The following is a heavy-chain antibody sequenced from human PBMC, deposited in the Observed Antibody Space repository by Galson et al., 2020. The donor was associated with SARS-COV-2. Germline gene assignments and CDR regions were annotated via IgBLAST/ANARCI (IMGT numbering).Heavy chain of an antibody. CDR2: SYVAVAP. CDR1: GFTFSTYA. CDR3: ARDGDMSRYCPGGTCYLNVFDI. J-gene: IGHJ3*02. D-gene: IGHD2-15*01. V-gene: IGHV3-23*03. Sequence: GGSLRLSCAASGFTFSTYAMSWVRQAPGKGLEWVSVSYVAVAPYYADSVKGRFTISRDNSKNTLYLQMNSLRAEDTAVYYCARDGDMSRYCPGGTCYLNVFDIWGQGTMVTVAS.